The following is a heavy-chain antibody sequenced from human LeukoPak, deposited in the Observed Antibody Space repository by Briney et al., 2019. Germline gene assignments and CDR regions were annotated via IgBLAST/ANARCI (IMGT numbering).Heavy chain of an antibody. D-gene: IGHD1-7*01. CDR2: ISGSGDNT. CDR1: GFTFNNHA. CDR3: LREVDWKYAFDY. J-gene: IGHJ4*02. V-gene: IGHV3-23*01. Sequence: GGSLRLSCVVSGFTFNNHAMSWVRQAPGKGLEWVSAISGSGDNTFYAGSVRGRFTISRDNSKNTLYLQMDSLRAEDTALYYCLREVDWKYAFDYWGRGTLVTVSS.